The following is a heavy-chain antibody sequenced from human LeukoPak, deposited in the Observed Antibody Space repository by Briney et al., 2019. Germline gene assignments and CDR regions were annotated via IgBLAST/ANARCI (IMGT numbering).Heavy chain of an antibody. CDR1: GDSISSYY. CDR2: IYYSGST. J-gene: IGHJ3*02. CDR3: ARVGGKYDAFDI. D-gene: IGHD4-23*01. Sequence: PSETLSLTCSVSGDSISSYYWSWIRQPPGKGLEWIGYIYYSGSTNYNPSLKGRVTISVDTSKNQFSLKLSSVTAADTAVYYCARVGGKYDAFDIWGQGTMVTVSS. V-gene: IGHV4-59*01.